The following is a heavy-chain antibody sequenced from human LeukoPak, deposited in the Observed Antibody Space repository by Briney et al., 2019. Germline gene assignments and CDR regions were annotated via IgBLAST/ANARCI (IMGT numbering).Heavy chain of an antibody. CDR1: GYSFTSND. Sequence: ASARVSCKTSGYSFTSNDIQWVRQATGQGLERMGWMNAYSGNIGYEQKFQGRVTITWDTSIRTAYMELSSLRSDDTAVYYCARLNWEWRSYDTWGQGTMVTVSS. D-gene: IGHD7-27*01. CDR2: MNAYSGNI. V-gene: IGHV1-8*01. CDR3: ARLNWEWRSYDT. J-gene: IGHJ3*02.